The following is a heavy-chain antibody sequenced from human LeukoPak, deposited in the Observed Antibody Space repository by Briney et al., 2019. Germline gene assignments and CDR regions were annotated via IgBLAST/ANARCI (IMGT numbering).Heavy chain of an antibody. CDR2: ISSGSDYT. CDR3: AKIGVIGHWYYDL. Sequence: GGSLRLSCAASGFPFSSHGMSWVRQAPGKGPEWVSSISSGSDYTLYADSVRGRFTIFRDNSKNTMYLQMNSLRVGDTAVYYCAKIGVIGHWYYDLWGRGTLVTVSS. D-gene: IGHD3/OR15-3a*01. J-gene: IGHJ2*01. V-gene: IGHV3-23*01. CDR1: GFPFSSHG.